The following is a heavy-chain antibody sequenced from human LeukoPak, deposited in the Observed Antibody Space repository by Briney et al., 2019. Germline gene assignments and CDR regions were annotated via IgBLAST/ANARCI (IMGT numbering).Heavy chain of an antibody. D-gene: IGHD3-16*01. V-gene: IGHV1-2*02. Sequence: GASVKVSCKASGYTFTGYYMHWARQAPGQGLEWMGWINPNSGGTNYAQKFQGRVTKTRDTSFSTAYMELSRLRSDGTAVDYCARDGVMIDMGFGIDVWGQGTTVTVSS. J-gene: IGHJ6*02. CDR3: ARDGVMIDMGFGIDV. CDR1: GYTFTGYY. CDR2: INPNSGGT.